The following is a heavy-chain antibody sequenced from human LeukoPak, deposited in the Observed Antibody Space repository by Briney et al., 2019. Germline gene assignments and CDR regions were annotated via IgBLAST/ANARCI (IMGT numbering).Heavy chain of an antibody. D-gene: IGHD3-10*01. Sequence: GSLRLSCAASGFTFSSYDMHWVRQATGKGLEWVSAIGTAGDTYCPGSVKGRFTISRENAKNSLYLQMNSLRAGDTAVYYCARSIRHYYGSRNDAFDIWGQGTMVTVSS. J-gene: IGHJ3*02. CDR1: GFTFSSYD. CDR2: IGTAGDT. V-gene: IGHV3-13*01. CDR3: ARSIRHYYGSRNDAFDI.